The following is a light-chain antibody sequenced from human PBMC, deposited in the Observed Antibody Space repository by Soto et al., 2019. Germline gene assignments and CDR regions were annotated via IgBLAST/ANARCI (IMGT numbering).Light chain of an antibody. CDR1: QSISSY. CDR2: AAS. V-gene: IGKV1-39*01. Sequence: DIQMTQSPSSLSASVGDRVTITCRASQSISSYLNWYQQKPGKAPKLLIYAASSLQSGVPSRFSGSGSGTDFTLTISMLQPEDFATYYCQQRYSTPRKFGQGTKLEIK. CDR3: QQRYSTPRK. J-gene: IGKJ2*01.